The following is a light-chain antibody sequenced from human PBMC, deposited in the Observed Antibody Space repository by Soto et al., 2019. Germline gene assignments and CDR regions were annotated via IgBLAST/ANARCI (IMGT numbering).Light chain of an antibody. CDR2: AAS. J-gene: IGKJ1*01. CDR1: QNINTY. CDR3: QCGET. V-gene: IGKV1-39*01. Sequence: DIQMTQSPSSLSASVGDRVTITCRASQNINTYLNWYQQKPGKAPKLLISAASNLQSGVPSRFSGSGSGTDFTLTITSLQPDDFATYYCQCGETFGQGTKLDIK.